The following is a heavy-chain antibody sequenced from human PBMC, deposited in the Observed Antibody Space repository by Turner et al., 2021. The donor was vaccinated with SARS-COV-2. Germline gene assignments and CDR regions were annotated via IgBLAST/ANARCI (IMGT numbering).Heavy chain of an antibody. D-gene: IGHD3-22*01. CDR2: ISSSSSYI. Sequence: EVQLVESGGGLVKPGGSLRLSCAASGFTFSSYSMNWVRQAPVKGVEWVSSISSSSSYIYYADSVKGRFTISRDNAKNSLYLQMNSLRAEDTAVYYCARVLRTYYYDSSGYYPGAVDYWGQGTLVTVSS. J-gene: IGHJ4*02. CDR1: GFTFSSYS. V-gene: IGHV3-21*01. CDR3: ARVLRTYYYDSSGYYPGAVDY.